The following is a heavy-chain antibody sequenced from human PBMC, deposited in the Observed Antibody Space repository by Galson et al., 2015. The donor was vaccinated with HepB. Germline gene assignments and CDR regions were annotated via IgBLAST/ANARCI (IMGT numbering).Heavy chain of an antibody. CDR3: TKSDDNGGYADF. CDR2: IKSKTDRSAT. J-gene: IGHJ4*02. Sequence: SLRLSCAASGFTFSGSAMHWVRRASGKGLEWVGRIKSKTDRSATAYDASVKGRSTISRDDSKNTAYLQMNSLKTEYTAVYYCTKSDDNGGYADFWGQGTLVTVSS. CDR1: GFTFSGSA. V-gene: IGHV3-73*01. D-gene: IGHD3-22*01.